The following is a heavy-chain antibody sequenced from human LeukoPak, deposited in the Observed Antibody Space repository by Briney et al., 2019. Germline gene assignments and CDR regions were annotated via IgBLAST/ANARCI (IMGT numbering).Heavy chain of an antibody. V-gene: IGHV3-66*01. Sequence: GGSLRLSCAASGFTVSSSYMSWVRQAPGKGLEWVSVIYSGGTTYYADSVKGRFTISRDTSKNTLYLQMNSLRAEDTAVYYCAKTCYYDNNGYYYFDYWGQGTLVTVSS. D-gene: IGHD3-22*01. CDR3: AKTCYYDNNGYYYFDY. CDR2: IYSGGTT. CDR1: GFTVSSSY. J-gene: IGHJ4*02.